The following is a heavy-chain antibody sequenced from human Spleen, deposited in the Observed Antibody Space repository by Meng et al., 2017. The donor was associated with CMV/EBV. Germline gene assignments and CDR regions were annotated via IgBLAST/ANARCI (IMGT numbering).Heavy chain of an antibody. V-gene: IGHV1-2*02. CDR1: GYTFAGYH. D-gene: IGHD3-10*01. CDR2: TNPKTAAT. J-gene: IGHJ4*02. Sequence: ASVKVSCKASGYTFAGYHVHWVRQAPGQGLEWMGWTNPKTAATHYAQKFQGRVTMTRDTSISTAYMELSRLRSDDTAVYYCARAAGVMVRGAPNYWGQGTLVTVSS. CDR3: ARAAGVMVRGAPNY.